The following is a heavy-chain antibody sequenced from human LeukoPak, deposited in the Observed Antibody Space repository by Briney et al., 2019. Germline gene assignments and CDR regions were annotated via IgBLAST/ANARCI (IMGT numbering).Heavy chain of an antibody. CDR2: TYYSGST. Sequence: SETLSLTCTVSGGSISSYYWNWIRQPPGKGLEWIGYTYYSGSTNYNPSLKSRVTISVDTSKNQFSLKLSSVTAADTAVYYCARIRTGDYGLDYWGQGTLVTVSS. V-gene: IGHV4-59*01. D-gene: IGHD4-17*01. J-gene: IGHJ4*02. CDR3: ARIRTGDYGLDY. CDR1: GGSISSYY.